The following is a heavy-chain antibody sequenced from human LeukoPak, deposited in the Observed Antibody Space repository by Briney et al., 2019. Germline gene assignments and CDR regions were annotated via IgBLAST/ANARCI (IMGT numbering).Heavy chain of an antibody. Sequence: PGGSLRLSCAASGFTFSSYAMSWVRQAPGKGLEWVSAISGSGGSTYYADSVKGRFTISRDNSKNTLYLQMNSLRAEDTAVYYCAKDRDSSGYYQGGDFGYWGQGTLVTVSS. CDR2: ISGSGGST. V-gene: IGHV3-23*01. D-gene: IGHD3-22*01. CDR1: GFTFSSYA. CDR3: AKDRDSSGYYQGGDFGY. J-gene: IGHJ4*02.